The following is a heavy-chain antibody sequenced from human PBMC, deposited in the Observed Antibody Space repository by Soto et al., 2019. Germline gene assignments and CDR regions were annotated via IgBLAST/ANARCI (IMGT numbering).Heavy chain of an antibody. CDR1: GLTFSSSS. V-gene: IGHV3-74*01. Sequence: GGSLRLSCAASGLTFSSSSMNWVRQAPGKGLEWVSNIPSDGRDVSYADSVRGRFTISRDDARNTLYLQMSDLRVEDTAIYYCTRDDSGLGIDYWGQGTQVTVSS. J-gene: IGHJ4*02. CDR2: IPSDGRDV. D-gene: IGHD1-26*01. CDR3: TRDDSGLGIDY.